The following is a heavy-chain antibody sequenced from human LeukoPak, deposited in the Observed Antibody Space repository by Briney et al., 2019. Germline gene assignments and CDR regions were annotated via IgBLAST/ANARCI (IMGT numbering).Heavy chain of an antibody. CDR1: GGSFSGYY. CDR2: INHSGST. Sequence: PSETLSLTCAVYGGSFSGYYWSWIRQPPGKGLEWIGEINHSGSTNYNPSLKSRVTISVDTSKNQFSLKLSSVTAADTAVYYCARGTSSGWYGFDSWGQGTLVTVSS. V-gene: IGHV4-34*01. D-gene: IGHD6-19*01. J-gene: IGHJ4*02. CDR3: ARGTSSGWYGFDS.